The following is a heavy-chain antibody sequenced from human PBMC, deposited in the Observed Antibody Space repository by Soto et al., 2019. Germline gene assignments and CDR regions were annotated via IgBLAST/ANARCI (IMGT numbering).Heavy chain of an antibody. D-gene: IGHD3-3*01. J-gene: IGHJ6*02. Sequence: PSETLSLTCAVSGGSISSSNWWSWVRQPPGKGREWIGEIYHSGSTNYNPSLKSRVTISVDKSKNQFSLKLSSVTAADTAVYYCARASARDYDFRSGYPNYYGMDVWGQGTTVTVSS. V-gene: IGHV4-4*02. CDR2: IYHSGST. CDR1: GGSISSSNW. CDR3: ARASARDYDFRSGYPNYYGMDV.